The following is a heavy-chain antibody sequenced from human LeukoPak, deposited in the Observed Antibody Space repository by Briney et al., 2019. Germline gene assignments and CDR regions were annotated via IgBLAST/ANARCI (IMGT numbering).Heavy chain of an antibody. CDR2: IYYSGST. CDR3: ARGLYYDILTGYRNNDAFDI. J-gene: IGHJ3*02. CDR1: GGSISGYY. V-gene: IGHV4-59*01. Sequence: PSETLSLTCTVSGGSISGYYWNWIRRPPGKGLEWIGYIYYSGSTNYNPSPKSRVTISVDTSKNQFSLKLSAVTAADTAVYYCARGLYYDILTGYRNNDAFDIWGQGTMVTVSS. D-gene: IGHD3-9*01.